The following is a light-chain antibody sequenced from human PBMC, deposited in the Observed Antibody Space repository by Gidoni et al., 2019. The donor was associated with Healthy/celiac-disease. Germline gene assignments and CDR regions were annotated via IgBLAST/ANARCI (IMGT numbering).Light chain of an antibody. CDR2: DAS. CDR1: QSVSSY. Sequence: IVLTQSPATLSLSPGESATLSCRASQSVSSYLAWYQQKPGQAPRLLIYDASNRATGIPARFSGSGSGTDFTLTISSLEPEDFAVYYCQQRSNWPPLTFXGXTKVEIK. CDR3: QQRSNWPPLT. V-gene: IGKV3-11*01. J-gene: IGKJ4*01.